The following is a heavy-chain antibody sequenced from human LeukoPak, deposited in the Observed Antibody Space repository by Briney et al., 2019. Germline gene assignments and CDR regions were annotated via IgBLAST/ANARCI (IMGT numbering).Heavy chain of an antibody. Sequence: GGSLRLSCAASGFTFSRSWMHWVRQAPGKGLVWVSRINSDGSSTTYADSVKGRFTISRDNVKNTLYLQMNSLRAEDTAVYYCARAPNYYDSKAAGYYMDVWGKGTTVTVSS. CDR2: INSDGSST. J-gene: IGHJ6*03. CDR3: ARAPNYYDSKAAGYYMDV. CDR1: GFTFSRSW. D-gene: IGHD3-22*01. V-gene: IGHV3-74*01.